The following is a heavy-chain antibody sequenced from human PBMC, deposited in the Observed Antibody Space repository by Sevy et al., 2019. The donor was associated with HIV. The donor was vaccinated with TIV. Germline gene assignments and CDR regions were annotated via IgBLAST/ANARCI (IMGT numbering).Heavy chain of an antibody. Sequence: GGSLRLSCAAFGFTFSNYGMTWVRQAPGKGLEWVSSVSGSGGKRYNADAVKGRFTISRDNSKNTLYRQMNSLRAEDTAVYYCARRGNYYGDAFDFWGQGTVVTVSS. CDR2: VSGSGGKR. CDR3: ARRGNYYGDAFDF. CDR1: GFTFSNYG. J-gene: IGHJ3*01. D-gene: IGHD3-10*01. V-gene: IGHV3-23*01.